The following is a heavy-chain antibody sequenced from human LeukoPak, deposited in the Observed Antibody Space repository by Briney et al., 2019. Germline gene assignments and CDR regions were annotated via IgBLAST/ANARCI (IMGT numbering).Heavy chain of an antibody. CDR1: GYTFTSYH. D-gene: IGHD3-22*01. CDR3: ASSDSSGYSPPFY. CDR2: INPNSGGT. V-gene: IGHV1-2*02. J-gene: IGHJ4*02. Sequence: GASVKVSCKASGYTFTSYHMHWVRQAPGQGLEWMGWINPNSGGTNYAQKFQGRVTMARDTSISTAYMELSRLRSDDTAVYYCASSDSSGYSPPFYWGQGTLVTVSS.